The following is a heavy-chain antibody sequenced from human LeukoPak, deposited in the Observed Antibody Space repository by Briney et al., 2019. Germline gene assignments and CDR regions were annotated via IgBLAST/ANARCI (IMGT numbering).Heavy chain of an antibody. Sequence: KPSETLSLTCAVYGGSFSGYYWSWIRQPPGKGLEWIGEINHSGSTNYNPSLKSRVTISVDTSKNQFSLKLSSVTAADTAVYYCARGWEDYGGFDKGSYYFDYWGQGTLVTVSS. CDR2: INHSGST. CDR3: ARGWEDYGGFDKGSYYFDY. V-gene: IGHV4-34*01. J-gene: IGHJ4*02. D-gene: IGHD4-23*01. CDR1: GGSFSGYY.